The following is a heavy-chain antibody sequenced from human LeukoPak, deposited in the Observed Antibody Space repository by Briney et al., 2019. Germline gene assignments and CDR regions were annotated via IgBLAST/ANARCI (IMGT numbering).Heavy chain of an antibody. CDR1: GFIFSSYN. CDR2: ISSSSSYI. CDR3: ARGYSSGLFAGGYFDC. Sequence: GGSLRLSCAPSGFIFSSYNMNWVREAPGKGLEWVSSISSSSSYIYCADSVKGRFTISRDNAKSSLYLQMNSLRAEDTAVYYCARGYSSGLFAGGYFDCWGQGTLVTVSS. J-gene: IGHJ4*02. V-gene: IGHV3-21*01. D-gene: IGHD2-15*01.